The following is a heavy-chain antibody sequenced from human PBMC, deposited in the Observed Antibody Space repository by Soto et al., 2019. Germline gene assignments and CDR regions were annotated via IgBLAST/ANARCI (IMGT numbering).Heavy chain of an antibody. CDR1: GYTFRSHG. J-gene: IGHJ6*02. CDR3: ARLSYSDALDV. V-gene: IGHV1-3*02. D-gene: IGHD4-17*01. Sequence: QVQLVQSGAEVRTPGASVKISCKASGYTFRSHGVQWVRQAPGQRLEWVGWSNGGNGFTKYSQEFQDRVTITRDTAASTIYMELHSLTSDDTAVYYCARLSYSDALDVWGQWTTVTVSS. CDR2: SNGGNGFT.